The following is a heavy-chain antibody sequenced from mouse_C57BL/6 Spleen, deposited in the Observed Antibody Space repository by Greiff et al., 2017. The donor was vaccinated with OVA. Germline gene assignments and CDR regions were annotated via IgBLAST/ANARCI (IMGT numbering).Heavy chain of an antibody. J-gene: IGHJ1*03. CDR3: TSVGYYGSSDHWYFDV. CDR1: GYTFTSYW. V-gene: IGHV1-5*01. Sequence: VQLQESGTVLARPGASVKMSCKTSGYTFTSYWMHWVKQRPGQGLEWIGAIYPGNSDTSYNQKFKGKAKLTAVTSASTAYMELSSLTNEDSAVYYCTSVGYYGSSDHWYFDVWGTGTTVTVSS. D-gene: IGHD1-1*01. CDR2: IYPGNSDT.